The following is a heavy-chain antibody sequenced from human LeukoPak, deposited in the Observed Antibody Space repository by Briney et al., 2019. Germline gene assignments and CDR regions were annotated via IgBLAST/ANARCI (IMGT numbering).Heavy chain of an antibody. CDR2: ISYSGST. CDR1: GGSISSYY. Sequence: SETLSLTCTVSGGSISSYYRSWIRQSPGKGLEWIAYISYSGSTNYNPSLKSRVTISVDTSKNQFSLKLTSMTAADTAVYYCARAMWFGEPFDYWGQGTLVTVSS. CDR3: ARAMWFGEPFDY. J-gene: IGHJ4*02. D-gene: IGHD3-10*01. V-gene: IGHV4-59*01.